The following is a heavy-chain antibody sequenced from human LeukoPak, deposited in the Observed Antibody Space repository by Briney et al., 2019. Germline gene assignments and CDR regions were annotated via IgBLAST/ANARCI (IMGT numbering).Heavy chain of an antibody. V-gene: IGHV4-59*12. CDR1: GGSISSYY. Sequence: SETLSLTCTVSGGSISSYYWSWIRQPPGKGLEWIGYIYHSGSTHYNPSLKSRVTISVDRSKNQFSLKLSSVTAADTAVYYCARSGSLLRFLEQEVTWGQGTLVTVSS. D-gene: IGHD3-3*01. CDR2: IYHSGST. CDR3: ARSGSLLRFLEQEVT. J-gene: IGHJ4*02.